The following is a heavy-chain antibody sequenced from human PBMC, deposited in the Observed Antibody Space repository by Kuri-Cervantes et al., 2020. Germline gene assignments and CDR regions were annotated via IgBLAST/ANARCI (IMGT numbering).Heavy chain of an antibody. CDR3: ARGRAVRVSWFDP. J-gene: IGHJ5*02. CDR1: GYTFTSYG. V-gene: IGHV1-3*01. D-gene: IGHD4-17*01. Sequence: ASVKVSCKASGYTFTSYGISWVRQAPGQELEWMGWINGDTGNTKYSEKFQVRVTISRDTSASTVYMELSSLTSEDTAVYYCARGRAVRVSWFDPWGQGTLVTVSS. CDR2: INGDTGNT.